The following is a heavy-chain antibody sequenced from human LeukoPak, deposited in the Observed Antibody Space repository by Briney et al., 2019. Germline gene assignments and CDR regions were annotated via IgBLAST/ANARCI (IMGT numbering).Heavy chain of an antibody. J-gene: IGHJ4*02. CDR1: GFTFSSYG. D-gene: IGHD3-22*01. CDR3: ARDPRGPTGYDHSGRDTFDY. V-gene: IGHV3-23*01. CDR2: ISGSGGST. Sequence: PGGTLRLSCAASGFTFSSYGMSWGRQAPGEGLEWVSAISGSGGSTYYADSVKGRFTISRDNSKKALYLQMNSLRGDDTAIYYCARDPRGPTGYDHSGRDTFDYWGQGTLVTVSS.